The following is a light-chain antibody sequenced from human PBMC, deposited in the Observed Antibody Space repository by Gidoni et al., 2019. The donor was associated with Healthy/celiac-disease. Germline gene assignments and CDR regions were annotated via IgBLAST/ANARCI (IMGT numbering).Light chain of an antibody. V-gene: IGKV1-5*03. Sequence: DIQMTQSPSTLSASVGDRVTITCRASQSISSWLAWYQQKPGKAPKLLIYKASSLESGVPSRFSGSGSGTEFTLTISSLQPDDFATYFCQQYNSYPYTFGQGTKLEIK. J-gene: IGKJ2*01. CDR2: KAS. CDR3: QQYNSYPYT. CDR1: QSISSW.